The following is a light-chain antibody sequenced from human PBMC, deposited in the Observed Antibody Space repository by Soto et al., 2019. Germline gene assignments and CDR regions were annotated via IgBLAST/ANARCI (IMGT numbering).Light chain of an antibody. J-gene: IGLJ1*01. CDR2: RVS. CDR3: SSYTTSTTYV. V-gene: IGLV2-14*03. Sequence: QSVLTQPASVSVSPGQSITISCTGTSSDVGGYNYVSWYQQHPGKAPKLMIYRVSHRPSGVSNRFSGSKSGNTASLTISGLQAEDEADYFCSSYTTSTTYVFGTGTKVT. CDR1: SSDVGGYNY.